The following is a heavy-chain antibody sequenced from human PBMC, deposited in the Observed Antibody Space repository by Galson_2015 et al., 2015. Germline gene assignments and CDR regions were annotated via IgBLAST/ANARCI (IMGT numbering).Heavy chain of an antibody. V-gene: IGHV1-46*01. Sequence: SVKVSCKASGYSFTSYYMHLLRQAPGQGLEWMGVINPSGGTTTYAQKVQDRVTMTRDTSTSTVPMELSSLRSDDTAVDYSARVTRGKLLSPCDWGGHGSQVTGSS. CDR1: GYSFTSYY. CDR3: ARVTRGKLLSPCDW. D-gene: IGHD2-15*01. CDR2: INPSGGTT. J-gene: IGHJ4*01.